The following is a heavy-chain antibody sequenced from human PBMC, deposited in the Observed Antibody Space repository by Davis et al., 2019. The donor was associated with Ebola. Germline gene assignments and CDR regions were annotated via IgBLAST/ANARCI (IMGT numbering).Heavy chain of an antibody. CDR1: GFTFSSYA. CDR3: AREVYYYGSGSYYAYFDY. D-gene: IGHD3-10*01. CDR2: ISSSGDKI. J-gene: IGHJ4*02. Sequence: GGSLRLSCEASGFTFSSYAMSWVRQAPGKGLEWVSGISSSGDKIYYADSVKGRFTISRDNSKNTLYLQMNSLRAEDTAVYYCAREVYYYGSGSYYAYFDYWGQGTLVTVSS. V-gene: IGHV3-23*01.